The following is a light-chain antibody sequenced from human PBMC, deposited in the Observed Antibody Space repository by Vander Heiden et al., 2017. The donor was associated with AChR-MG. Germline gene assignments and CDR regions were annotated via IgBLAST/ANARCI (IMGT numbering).Light chain of an antibody. CDR2: GAS. J-gene: IGKJ2*01. CDR1: QSVSSSS. CDR3: QQDGGSPYT. Sequence: EIGLTQSPGTLSLSPGERATLSCRASQSVSSSSLAWYQQKPGQAPRLLIYGASTRATGIPDRFSGSGSGTDFTFTISRLEPEDFAVYYCQQDGGSPYTFGQGTKLEIK. V-gene: IGKV3-20*01.